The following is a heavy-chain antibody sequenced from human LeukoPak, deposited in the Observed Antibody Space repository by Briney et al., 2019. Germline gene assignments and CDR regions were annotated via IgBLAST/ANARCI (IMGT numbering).Heavy chain of an antibody. D-gene: IGHD3-10*01. CDR3: AKHGYYGSGLSWYYFDY. Sequence: GGSLRLSCAASGFTFSSYGMSWVRQAPGKGLEWVWDISCSAVYTYYADPERRRFTISRDNSKNTLYLQMNSLRAEDTAVYYCAKHGYYGSGLSWYYFDYWGQGTLVTVSS. CDR1: GFTFSSYG. V-gene: IGHV3-23*01. J-gene: IGHJ4*02. CDR2: ISCSAVYT.